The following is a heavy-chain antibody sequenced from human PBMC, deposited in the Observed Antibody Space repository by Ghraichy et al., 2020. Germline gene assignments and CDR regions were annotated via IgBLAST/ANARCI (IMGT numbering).Heavy chain of an antibody. Sequence: SETLSLTCTVSGGSISSYYWNWIRQPPGKGLEWIGYIYYSGSTNYNPSLKSRVTISVDTSKNQFSLKLSSVTAADTAVYYCARGGYSYGFGFLHYWGQGTLVTVSS. D-gene: IGHD5-18*01. CDR1: GGSISSYY. V-gene: IGHV4-59*01. CDR2: IYYSGST. J-gene: IGHJ4*02. CDR3: ARGGYSYGFGFLHY.